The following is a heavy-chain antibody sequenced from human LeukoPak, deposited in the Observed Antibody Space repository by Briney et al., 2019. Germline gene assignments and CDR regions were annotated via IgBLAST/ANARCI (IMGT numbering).Heavy chain of an antibody. CDR3: ARGQYTDGLSY. Sequence: GGSLRLSCAASGFTFSTYWMTWVRQAPGKGLEWVAIIKPDGSEKYYVDSVKGRFIISRGNAENSLFLQMNGLRPEDTAVFYCARGQYTDGLSYWGQGTLVTVSS. V-gene: IGHV3-7*03. CDR1: GFTFSTYW. CDR2: IKPDGSEK. J-gene: IGHJ4*02. D-gene: IGHD5-24*01.